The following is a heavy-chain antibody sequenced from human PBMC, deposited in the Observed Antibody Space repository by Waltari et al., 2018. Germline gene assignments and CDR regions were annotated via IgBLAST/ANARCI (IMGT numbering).Heavy chain of an antibody. Sequence: EVQLVESGGGLVQPGWSLKLSCPASGFTFSNYEMNWVRLAPGKGLGWVSYMSSGGSTIYYADSVKGTVTISRDNAKNSLYLQMNSLGAEDTAVYYCARGVTSYYYGSGNWFDPWGQGTLVAVSA. V-gene: IGHV3-48*03. CDR1: GFTFSNYE. D-gene: IGHD3-10*01. CDR3: ARGVTSYYYGSGNWFDP. J-gene: IGHJ5*02. CDR2: MSSGGSTI.